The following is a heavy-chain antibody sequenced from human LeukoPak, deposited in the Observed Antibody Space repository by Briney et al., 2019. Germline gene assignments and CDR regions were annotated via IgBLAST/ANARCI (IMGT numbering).Heavy chain of an antibody. CDR1: GFTVITND. CDR3: ARGVEPLAANTLAY. V-gene: IGHV3-53*01. CDR2: LYSDGNT. D-gene: IGHD1-14*01. J-gene: IGHJ4*02. Sequence: GGSLRLSCAASGFTVITNDMTWVRQAPGKGLEWVSVLYSDGNTKYADSGQGRFTISKDTSKTTLYLEMNSLSPDDTAVYYCARGVEPLAANTLAYWGQGTLVTVSS.